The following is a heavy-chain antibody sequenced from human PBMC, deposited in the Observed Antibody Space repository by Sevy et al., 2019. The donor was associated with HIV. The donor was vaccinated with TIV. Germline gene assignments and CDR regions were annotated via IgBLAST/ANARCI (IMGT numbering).Heavy chain of an antibody. V-gene: IGHV3-23*01. D-gene: IGHD3-3*01. Sequence: GGSLRLSCVASGFTFNTHVMNWVRQAPGKGLEWVSSISGSGGSTYYADSVKGRFTISRDNFKNTLYLEMNSLRVEDTAVYYCAGGFWSGFDYWGQGTLVTVSS. CDR1: GFTFNTHV. J-gene: IGHJ4*02. CDR3: AGGFWSGFDY. CDR2: ISGSGGST.